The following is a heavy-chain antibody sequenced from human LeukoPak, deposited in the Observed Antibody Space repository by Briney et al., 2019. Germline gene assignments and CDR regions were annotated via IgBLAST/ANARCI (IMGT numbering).Heavy chain of an antibody. CDR2: IFTSGTT. CDR3: ARRHPYYYGSGTYSRED. Sequence: SETLSLTCTVSGGSICNYYWNWIRQPAGKGLEWIGRIFTSGTTNYHPSLKSRVTLSLDTSKNQFSLNLRSVTAADTAIYFCARRHPYYYGSGTYSREDWGQGTLVTVSS. CDR1: GGSICNYY. V-gene: IGHV4-4*07. D-gene: IGHD3-10*01. J-gene: IGHJ4*02.